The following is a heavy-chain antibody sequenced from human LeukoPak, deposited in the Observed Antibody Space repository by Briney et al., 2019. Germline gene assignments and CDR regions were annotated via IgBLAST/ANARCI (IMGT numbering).Heavy chain of an antibody. CDR2: INPNSGGT. J-gene: IGHJ4*02. D-gene: IGHD1-26*01. CDR1: GYTFTGYY. Sequence: GASVKVSCKASGYTFTGYYMHWVRQAPGQGLEWMGWINPNSGGTNYAQKFQGRVTMTRDTSISTAYMELSRLRSDDTAVYYCARDYSGSSSYYFDYWGQGTLVTVSS. V-gene: IGHV1-2*02. CDR3: ARDYSGSSSYYFDY.